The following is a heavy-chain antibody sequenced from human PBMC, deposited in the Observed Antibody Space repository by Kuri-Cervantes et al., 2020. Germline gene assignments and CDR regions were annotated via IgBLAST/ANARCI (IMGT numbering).Heavy chain of an antibody. CDR3: ASRYFDL. Sequence: LSLTCAASGFTFSSYAMHWVRQAPGKGLEWVAVISYDGSNKYYADSVKGRFTISRDNSKNTLYLQMNSLRAEDTAVYYCASRYFDLWGRGTLVTVSS. J-gene: IGHJ2*01. CDR1: GFTFSSYA. CDR2: ISYDGSNK. V-gene: IGHV3-30-3*01.